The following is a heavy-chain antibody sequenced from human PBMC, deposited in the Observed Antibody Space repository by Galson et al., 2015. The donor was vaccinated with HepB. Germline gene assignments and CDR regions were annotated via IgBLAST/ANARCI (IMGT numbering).Heavy chain of an antibody. Sequence: SLRLSCAASGFTFSNYGMHWVRQAPGKGLEWVAFIRYDGSNKYYTDSVKGRFTIPRDNSKNTLYLQKNSLRAEDTAVYYCAREYGVDYYYYGMDVWGQGTTVTVSS. CDR3: AREYGVDYYYYGMDV. J-gene: IGHJ6*02. CDR2: IRYDGSNK. D-gene: IGHD2-8*01. V-gene: IGHV3-30*02. CDR1: GFTFSNYG.